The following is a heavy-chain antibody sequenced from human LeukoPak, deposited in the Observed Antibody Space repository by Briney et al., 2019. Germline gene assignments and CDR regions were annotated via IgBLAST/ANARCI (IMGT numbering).Heavy chain of an antibody. CDR1: GFTFTNAW. CDR3: TTDLGTYYHGSQRLIPIDY. D-gene: IGHD3-10*01. Sequence: GGSLRLSCVDSGFTFTNAWMSWVRQAPGKGLEWLGRIKSKTDGETTNYAEPVRGRFTISRDDSKSAVYLQMNSLKIEDTAVYYCTTDLGTYYHGSQRLIPIDYWGQGTLVTVSS. V-gene: IGHV3-15*01. J-gene: IGHJ4*02. CDR2: IKSKTDGETT.